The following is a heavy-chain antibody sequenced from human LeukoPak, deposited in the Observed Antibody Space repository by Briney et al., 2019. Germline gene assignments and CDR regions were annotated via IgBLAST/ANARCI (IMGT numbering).Heavy chain of an antibody. CDR1: GFTFSNYW. V-gene: IGHV3-7*01. J-gene: IGHJ4*02. CDR3: ARTHYDDGSAYRSLDY. CDR2: IKPDGGEK. Sequence: GGSLRLSCAAPGFTFSNYWMTWVRQAPGTGLEWVANIKPDGGEKYSVDSVEGRFTISRDNAKNSLYMQMNSLRAEDTALYYCARTHYDDGSAYRSLDYWGQGTLVTVSS. D-gene: IGHD3-22*01.